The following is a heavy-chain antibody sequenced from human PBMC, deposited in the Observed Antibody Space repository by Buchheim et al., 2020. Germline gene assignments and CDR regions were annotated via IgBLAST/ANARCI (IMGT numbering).Heavy chain of an antibody. CDR2: IGTSAGST. Sequence: EVQLVESGGGLVKPGGSLRLSCAASGFTFSNAWMSWVRQAPGKGLEWVSNIGTSAGSTTYADSVKGRFTLFRDNSRNTLFLQMNSLRAEDTAVYYCATNQTLRHDHYVLDVWGQGTT. V-gene: IGHV3-23*04. CDR1: GFTFSNAW. CDR3: ATNQTLRHDHYVLDV. J-gene: IGHJ6*02. D-gene: IGHD1-1*01.